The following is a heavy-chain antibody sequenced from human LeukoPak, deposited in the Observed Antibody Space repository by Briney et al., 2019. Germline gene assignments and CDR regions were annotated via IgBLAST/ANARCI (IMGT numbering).Heavy chain of an antibody. V-gene: IGHV3-9*01. CDR2: VTWNSGRR. J-gene: IGHJ4*02. Sequence: GGSLRLSCAASGFIFDDYAMHWVRQAPGKGLEWVSGVTWNSGRRDYADSVRGRFTISRDNAKNSLYLQMNSLRVEDTALYYCTKDRDYTRGFDFWGRGTLVTASS. CDR1: GFIFDDYA. CDR3: TKDRDYTRGFDF. D-gene: IGHD3-3*01.